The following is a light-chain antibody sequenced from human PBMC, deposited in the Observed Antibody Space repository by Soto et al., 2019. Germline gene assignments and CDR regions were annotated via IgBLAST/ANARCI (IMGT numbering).Light chain of an antibody. CDR2: DVS. J-gene: IGLJ2*01. Sequence: HSALTQPDSVSGSPGQSITISCTGTSSDVGGYNYVSWYQQHTGKAPNLMLYDVSNRPSGISNRFSGSKSGNTASLTISGLQAVDEADYYCSSYTSSSTVVFGGGTKVTVL. CDR1: SSDVGGYNY. CDR3: SSYTSSSTVV. V-gene: IGLV2-14*01.